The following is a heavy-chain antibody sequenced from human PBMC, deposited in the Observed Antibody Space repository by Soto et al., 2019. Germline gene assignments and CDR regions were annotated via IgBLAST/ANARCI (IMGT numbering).Heavy chain of an antibody. V-gene: IGHV4-34*01. CDR2: INHSGST. CDR3: ATKQLLDWFDP. CDR1: GGSFSGYS. J-gene: IGHJ5*02. D-gene: IGHD6-13*01. Sequence: SETLSLTCAVYGGSFSGYSWSWIRQPPGKGLEWIGEINHSGSTNYNPSLKSRVIISVDTSKNQFSLKLSSVTAADTAVYYCATKQLLDWFDPWGQGTLVTVSS.